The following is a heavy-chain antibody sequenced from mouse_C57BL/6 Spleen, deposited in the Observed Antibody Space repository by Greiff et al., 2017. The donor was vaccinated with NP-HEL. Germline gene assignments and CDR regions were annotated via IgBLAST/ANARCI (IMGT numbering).Heavy chain of an antibody. J-gene: IGHJ2*01. Sequence: QVQLQQSGAELAKPGASVKLSCKASGYTFTSYWMHWVKQRPGQGLEWIGYINPSSGYTKYNQKFKDKVTLTADKSSSTAYMQLSSLTYEDSAVYYCARVTDGTLFDYWGQGTTLTVSS. CDR1: GYTFTSYW. V-gene: IGHV1-7*01. D-gene: IGHD2-1*01. CDR2: INPSSGYT. CDR3: ARVTDGTLFDY.